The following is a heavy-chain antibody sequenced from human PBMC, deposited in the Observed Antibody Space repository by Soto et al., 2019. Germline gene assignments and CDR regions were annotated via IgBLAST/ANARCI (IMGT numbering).Heavy chain of an antibody. CDR1: GFTFSNYA. J-gene: IGHJ4*02. CDR3: MARGLCGGGNCLY. Sequence: GGSLRLSCAASGFTFSNYAMTWVRQAPGKGLEWVSTIGGSGGVISYADSVKGRFTISRDNSKNTLYLQMDSLRAEDTAVYFCMARGLCGGGNCLYWGQGTLVTVSS. V-gene: IGHV3-23*01. D-gene: IGHD2-15*01. CDR2: IGGSGGVI.